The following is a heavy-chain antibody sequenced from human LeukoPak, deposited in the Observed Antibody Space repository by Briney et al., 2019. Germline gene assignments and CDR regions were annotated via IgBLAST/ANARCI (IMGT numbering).Heavy chain of an antibody. Sequence: ASVKVSCKASGYTFTGYYMHWVRQAPGQGLEWMGRINPNSGGTNYAQKFQGRVTMTRDTSISTAYMELSRLRSDDTAVYYCATLNSSGWYYFDYWDQGTLVTVSS. CDR1: GYTFTGYY. V-gene: IGHV1-2*06. D-gene: IGHD6-19*01. J-gene: IGHJ4*02. CDR3: ATLNSSGWYYFDY. CDR2: INPNSGGT.